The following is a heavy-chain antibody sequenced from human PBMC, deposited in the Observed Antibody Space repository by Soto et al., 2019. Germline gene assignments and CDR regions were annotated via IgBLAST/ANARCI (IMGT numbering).Heavy chain of an antibody. CDR1: GGTFSTSA. CDR3: ARDKDRQQLGGNYYYILDV. J-gene: IGHJ6*02. D-gene: IGHD3-3*02. V-gene: IGHV1-69*05. CDR2: IMPVFATP. Sequence: QIQLMQSGAEVKKPGSSVKVSCKASGGTFSTSAISWVRQAPGEGLEWVGGIMPVFATPDYAQKFQGRVTXTXDXXTTTAYLDLTSLTTDDTAVYYCARDKDRQQLGGNYYYILDVWGQGTAITVSS.